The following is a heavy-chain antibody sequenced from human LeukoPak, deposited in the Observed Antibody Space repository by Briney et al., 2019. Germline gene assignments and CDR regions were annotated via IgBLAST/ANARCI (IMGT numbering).Heavy chain of an antibody. V-gene: IGHV1-18*01. CDR3: ARDVEAGPVAGTLHYFGP. D-gene: IGHD6-19*01. J-gene: IGHJ5*02. Sequence: GASVKVSCKASGYTFTSYGISWVRQAPGQGLEWMGWISAYNGNTNYAQKLQGRVTMTTDTSTSTAYMELRSLRSDDTAVYYCARDVEAGPVAGTLHYFGPWGQGTLVTVSS. CDR1: GYTFTSYG. CDR2: ISAYNGNT.